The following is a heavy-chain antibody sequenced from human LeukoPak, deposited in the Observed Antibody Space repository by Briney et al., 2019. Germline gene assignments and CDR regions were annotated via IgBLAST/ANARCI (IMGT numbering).Heavy chain of an antibody. V-gene: IGHV1-18*01. CDR3: ARVTGVSTMITFGGVIVPPLDAFDI. CDR1: GYTFTSYG. CDR2: ISAYNGNT. J-gene: IGHJ3*02. D-gene: IGHD3-16*02. Sequence: ASVKVSCKASGYTFTSYGISWVRQAPGQGLEWMGWISAYNGNTNYAQKFQGRVTITRDMATSTVYMELSSLRSEDTAVYYCARVTGVSTMITFGGVIVPPLDAFDIWGQGTMVTVSS.